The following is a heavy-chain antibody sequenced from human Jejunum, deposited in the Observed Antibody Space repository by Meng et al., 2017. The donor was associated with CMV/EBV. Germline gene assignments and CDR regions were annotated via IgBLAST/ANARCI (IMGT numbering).Heavy chain of an antibody. Sequence: SYHYWGWIRQPPGKGPEWIGFPCYSGVVYYNPSLKSRVAISVDTSKNQFSLKVNSVTAADSAVYYCARDPLRYCYNNNCRGGVDVWGQGTTVTVSS. D-gene: IGHD3-9*01. V-gene: IGHV4-39*07. CDR2: PCYSGVV. CDR3: ARDPLRYCYNNNCRGGVDV. CDR1: SYHY. J-gene: IGHJ6*02.